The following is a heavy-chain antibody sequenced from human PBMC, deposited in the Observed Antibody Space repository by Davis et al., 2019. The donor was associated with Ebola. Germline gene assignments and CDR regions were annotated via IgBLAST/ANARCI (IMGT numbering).Heavy chain of an antibody. Sequence: MPSETLSLTCTVSGGSISSYYWSWIRQPPGKGLEWIGCIYYSGSTNYNPSLKSRVTISVDTSKNQFSLKLSSVTAADTAVYYCARVSGNRVLVNWGQGTLVTVSS. CDR1: GGSISSYY. CDR2: IYYSGST. J-gene: IGHJ4*02. D-gene: IGHD2-15*01. CDR3: ARVSGNRVLVN. V-gene: IGHV4-59*01.